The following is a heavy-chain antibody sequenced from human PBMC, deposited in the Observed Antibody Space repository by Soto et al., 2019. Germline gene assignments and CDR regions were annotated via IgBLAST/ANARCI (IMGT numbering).Heavy chain of an antibody. J-gene: IGHJ4*02. Sequence: SETLSLTCTVSGGSFSSGSYYWSWIRQPPGKGLEWIGYISYSGSTYYNPSLKSRVTISVDTSKNQYSLKLSSVTAADTAVYYCETAYRHERNKNNYYHYLDSWGQGSVVTVSS. CDR1: GGSFSSGSYY. D-gene: IGHD3-22*01. CDR3: ETAYRHERNKNNYYHYLDS. CDR2: ISYSGST. V-gene: IGHV4-61*01.